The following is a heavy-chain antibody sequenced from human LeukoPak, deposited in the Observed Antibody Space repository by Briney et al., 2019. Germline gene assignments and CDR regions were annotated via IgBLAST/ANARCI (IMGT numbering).Heavy chain of an antibody. CDR3: ARGSRLPDY. Sequence: SETLPLTCAVYGGSFSGYYWSWIRQPPGKGLEWIGEINHSGSTNYNPSLKSRVTISVDTSKNQFSLKLSSVTAADTAVYHCARGSRLPDYWGQGTLVTVSS. J-gene: IGHJ4*02. D-gene: IGHD6-25*01. V-gene: IGHV4-34*01. CDR1: GGSFSGYY. CDR2: INHSGST.